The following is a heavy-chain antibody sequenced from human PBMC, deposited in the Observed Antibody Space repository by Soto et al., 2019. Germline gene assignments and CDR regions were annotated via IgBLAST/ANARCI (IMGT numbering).Heavy chain of an antibody. CDR3: ARILFGRSVAGGYFYMDV. CDR1: GFSLSNGKVG. J-gene: IGHJ6*03. Sequence: GSGPTRVNPTESLTLTCTVSGFSLSNGKVGVSWIHQPPGKALEWLAHIFSNDEKSYRTSLKRRLTISEDTPKSQVVLTMTNVDPVDTATYYCARILFGRSVAGGYFYMDVWGKGTTVTVPS. CDR2: IFSNDEK. D-gene: IGHD6-19*01. V-gene: IGHV2-26*01.